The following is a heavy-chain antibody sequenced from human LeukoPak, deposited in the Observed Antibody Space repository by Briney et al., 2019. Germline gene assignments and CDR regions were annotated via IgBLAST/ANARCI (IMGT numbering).Heavy chain of an antibody. CDR2: ISWNSGSI. CDR3: AKVLRDYGDYVASFAFDY. CDR1: GFTFDDYA. J-gene: IGHJ4*02. V-gene: IGHV3-9*01. Sequence: GGSLRLSCAASGFTFDDYAMHWVRQAPGKGLEWVSGISWNSGSIGYADSVKGRFTISRDNAKNSLYLQMNSLRGEDTALYYCAKVLRDYGDYVASFAFDYWGQGTLVTVSS. D-gene: IGHD4-17*01.